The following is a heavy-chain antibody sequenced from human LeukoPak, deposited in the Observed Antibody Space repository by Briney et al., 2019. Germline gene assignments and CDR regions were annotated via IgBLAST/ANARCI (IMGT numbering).Heavy chain of an antibody. Sequence: GESLKISCKGSGYSFITSWIGWVRQTPGKGLEWMGIIYPRDSDTRYSPSFQGQITISADRSIDTAYLQWSSLKASDIAMYYCARHGWGSRWTYLPDYWGQGTLVTVSS. D-gene: IGHD6-13*01. CDR3: ARHGWGSRWTYLPDY. J-gene: IGHJ4*02. CDR2: IYPRDSDT. CDR1: GYSFITSW. V-gene: IGHV5-51*01.